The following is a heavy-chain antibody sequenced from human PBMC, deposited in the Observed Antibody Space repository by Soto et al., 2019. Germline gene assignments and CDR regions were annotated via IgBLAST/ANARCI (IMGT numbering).Heavy chain of an antibody. CDR3: ARSVEGHFDY. D-gene: IGHD6-19*01. V-gene: IGHV3-48*02. J-gene: IGHJ4*02. CDR1: GFKFSIYS. Sequence: EVELVESGGALVQPGGSLRLSCVASGFKFSIYSMNWVRQAPGKGLEWSAYITSATKTIKYGDAVKGRFTISRDNARNSVFLKMNSLSDEDTAVYYCARSVEGHFDYWGQGTVVTVSS. CDR2: ITSATKTI.